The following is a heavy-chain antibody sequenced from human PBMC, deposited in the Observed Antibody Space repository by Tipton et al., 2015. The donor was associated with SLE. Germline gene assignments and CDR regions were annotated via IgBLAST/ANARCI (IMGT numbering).Heavy chain of an antibody. V-gene: IGHV1-18*01. CDR3: ARRWPWHGP. CDR1: GYTFTSYG. Sequence: QLVQSGTEVKKPGTSVKVSCKTSGYTFTSYGISWMRQAPGQGLEWMGWISPYNQNTGYAQEFQGRVTMSTDTSTSAAYLELRSLRSDDTVVYYCARRWPWHGPWSYGTLVTVSS. J-gene: IGHJ5*02. D-gene: IGHD5-24*01. CDR2: ISPYNQNT.